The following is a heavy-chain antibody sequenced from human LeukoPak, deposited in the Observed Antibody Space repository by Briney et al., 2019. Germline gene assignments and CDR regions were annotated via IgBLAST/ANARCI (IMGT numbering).Heavy chain of an antibody. CDR3: ARRSGSYLDAFDI. Sequence: PSETLSLTCTVSGGSISSYYWSWIRQSAGKGLEWIGRIYTSESTTYNPSLKSRVTMSVDTSKNQFSLKLSSVTAADTAVYYCARRSGSYLDAFDIWGQGTMVTVSS. CDR2: IYTSEST. CDR1: GGSISSYY. V-gene: IGHV4-4*07. D-gene: IGHD1-26*01. J-gene: IGHJ3*02.